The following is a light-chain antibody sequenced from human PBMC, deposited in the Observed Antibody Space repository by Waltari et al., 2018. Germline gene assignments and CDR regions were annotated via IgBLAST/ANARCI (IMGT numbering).Light chain of an antibody. CDR3: QVWSGGNDHDYV. CDR2: DDR. Sequence: SYVVTQSPSVSVAPGMTAKISCGGDNIRTYSVHWYQQKAGQAPVLVVYDDRDRPSGVPERFSGSNSGNTATLTISRVEAGDEADYYCQVWSGGNDHDYVLGSGT. J-gene: IGLJ6*01. CDR1: NIRTYS. V-gene: IGLV3-21*03.